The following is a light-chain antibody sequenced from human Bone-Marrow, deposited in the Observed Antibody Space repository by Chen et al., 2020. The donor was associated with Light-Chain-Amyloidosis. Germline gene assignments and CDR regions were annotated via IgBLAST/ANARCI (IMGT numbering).Light chain of an antibody. CDR3: QQRSYWRPS. V-gene: IGKV3-11*01. CDR2: DAS. J-gene: IGKJ1*01. Sequence: EIVFTQSPATLSLSPGERATLSSRASQTVDSFLACYQQKPGQAPRLLIYDASNRATGIQARISGSGSGTDFTLPISSLEPEDFAFYYCQQRSYWRPSFGQGTKVEIK. CDR1: QTVDSF.